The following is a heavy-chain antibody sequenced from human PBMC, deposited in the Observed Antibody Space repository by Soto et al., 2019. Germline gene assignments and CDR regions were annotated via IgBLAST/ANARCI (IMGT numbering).Heavy chain of an antibody. CDR1: GYTFTSYG. Sequence: ASVKVSCKASGYTFTSYGISWVRQAPGQGLEWMGWISAYNGNTNYAQKLQGRVTMTTDTSTSTAFMELRSLRSDDTAVYYCARNLAGKNYYYYYYGMDVWGQGTTVTLSS. CDR2: ISAYNGNT. J-gene: IGHJ6*02. V-gene: IGHV1-18*01. CDR3: ARNLAGKNYYYYYYGMDV.